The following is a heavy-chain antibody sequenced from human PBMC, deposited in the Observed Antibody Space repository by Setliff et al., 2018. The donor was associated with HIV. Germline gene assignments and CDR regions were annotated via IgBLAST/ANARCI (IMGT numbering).Heavy chain of an antibody. V-gene: IGHV3-30*19. D-gene: IGHD1-1*01. CDR3: AREAVWSDAFDI. CDR1: GFTFSRCG. Sequence: LRLSCAASGFTFSRCGMHWVRQAPGKGLEWVAVISYDGSNKYYADSVKGRFTISRDNSKNTLYLQMNSLRAEDTAVYYCAREAVWSDAFDIWGQGTMVTVSS. J-gene: IGHJ3*02. CDR2: ISYDGSNK.